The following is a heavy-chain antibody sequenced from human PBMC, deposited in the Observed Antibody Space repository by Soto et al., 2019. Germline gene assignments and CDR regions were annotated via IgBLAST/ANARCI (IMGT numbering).Heavy chain of an antibody. Sequence: SETLSLTCTVSGGSISSGGYYWSWIRQHPGKGLEWIGYIYYSGSTYYNPSLKSRVTISVDTSKNQFSLKLSSVTAADTAVYYCARDELNWGRYYYGMDVWGQGTTVTVSS. D-gene: IGHD7-27*01. CDR2: IYYSGST. V-gene: IGHV4-31*03. CDR1: GGSISSGGYY. CDR3: ARDELNWGRYYYGMDV. J-gene: IGHJ6*02.